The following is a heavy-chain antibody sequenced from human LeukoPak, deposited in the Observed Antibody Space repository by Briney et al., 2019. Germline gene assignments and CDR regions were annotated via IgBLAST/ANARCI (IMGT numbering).Heavy chain of an antibody. V-gene: IGHV4-34*01. Sequence: PSETLSLTCAVYGGSLSGYYWSWIRQPPGKGLEWIGEINHSGSTNYNPSLKSRVTISVDTSKNQFSLKLSSVTAADTAVYYCARGYSSSPKRKHYYYYYMDVWGKGTTVAVSS. D-gene: IGHD6-6*01. CDR1: GGSLSGYY. CDR3: ARGYSSSPKRKHYYYYYMDV. CDR2: INHSGST. J-gene: IGHJ6*03.